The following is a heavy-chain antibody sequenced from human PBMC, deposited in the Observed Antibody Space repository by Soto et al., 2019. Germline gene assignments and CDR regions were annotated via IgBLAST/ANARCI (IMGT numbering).Heavy chain of an antibody. Sequence: SETLSLTCTVSGGSISSSSYYWGWIRQPPGKGLEWIGSIYYSGSTYYNPSLKSRVTISVDTSKNQFSLKLSSVTAADTAVYYCARHGTAMVTNFDYWGQGTLVTVSS. CDR2: IYYSGST. J-gene: IGHJ4*02. V-gene: IGHV4-39*01. CDR3: ARHGTAMVTNFDY. CDR1: GGSISSSSYY. D-gene: IGHD5-18*01.